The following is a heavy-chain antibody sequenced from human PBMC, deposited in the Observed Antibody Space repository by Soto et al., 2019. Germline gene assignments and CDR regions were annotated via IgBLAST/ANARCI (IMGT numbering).Heavy chain of an antibody. CDR1: GGSSRSSSYY. CDR2: IYYSGST. CDR3: ASSAPAGYYYYYGMDV. V-gene: IGHV4-39*01. D-gene: IGHD2-2*01. J-gene: IGHJ6*02. Sequence: SETHSLTCTVSGGSSRSSSYYWGWIRQPPGKGLEWIGSIYYSGSTYYNPSLKSRVTISVDTSKNQFSLKLSSVTAADTAVYYCASSAPAGYYYYYGMDVWGQGTTVTVSS.